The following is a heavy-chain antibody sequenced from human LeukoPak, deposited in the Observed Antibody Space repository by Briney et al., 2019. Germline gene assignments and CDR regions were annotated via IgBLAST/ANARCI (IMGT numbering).Heavy chain of an antibody. V-gene: IGHV1-69*05. CDR1: GGTFSSYA. Sequence: GASVKVSCKASGGTFSSYAISWVRQAPGQGLEWMGGIIPIFGTANYAQKFQGRVTITTDESTSTAYMELSSLRSEDTAVYYCAPRSGYVLQFLEWLRNNWFDPWGQGTLVTVSS. CDR3: APRSGYVLQFLEWLRNNWFDP. CDR2: IIPIFGTA. D-gene: IGHD3-3*01. J-gene: IGHJ5*02.